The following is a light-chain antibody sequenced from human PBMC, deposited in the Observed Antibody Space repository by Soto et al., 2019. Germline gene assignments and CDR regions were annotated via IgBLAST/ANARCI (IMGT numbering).Light chain of an antibody. V-gene: IGKV1-17*03. CDR1: EDINNF. CDR3: LQHWRGPWT. CDR2: AAS. Sequence: DIKMTQTPSAMSASLGDRVTITCRASEDINNFLTWFQQKPGEVPTRLMFAASTPQRGVPSRFRGSGSGTEFTLTITSLQPEDFATYFCLQHWRGPWTFGQGTKVEI. J-gene: IGKJ1*01.